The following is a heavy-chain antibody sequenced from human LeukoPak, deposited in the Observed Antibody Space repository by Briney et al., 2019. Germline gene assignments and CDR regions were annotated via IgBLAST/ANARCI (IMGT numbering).Heavy chain of an antibody. CDR2: ISGSGGST. Sequence: GGSLRLSCAASGFTFSTHTMNWVRQAPGKGLEWVSAISGSGGSTYYADSVKGRFTISRDNSKNTLYLQMNSLRAEDTAVYYCAKGGSIAAAVTYYYYYYMDVWGKGTTVTISS. D-gene: IGHD6-13*01. CDR3: AKGGSIAAAVTYYYYYYMDV. J-gene: IGHJ6*03. V-gene: IGHV3-23*01. CDR1: GFTFSTHT.